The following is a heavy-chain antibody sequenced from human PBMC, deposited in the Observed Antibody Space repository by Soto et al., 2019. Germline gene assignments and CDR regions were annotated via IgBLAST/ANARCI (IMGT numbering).Heavy chain of an antibody. CDR3: AKVATIFGVALNWFDP. J-gene: IGHJ5*02. V-gene: IGHV3-23*01. CDR1: GFTFSSYA. Sequence: GGSLRLSCAASGFTFSSYAMSWVRQAPGKGLEWVSAISGSVGSTYYADSVKGRFTISRDNSKNTLYLQMNSLRAEDTAVYYCAKVATIFGVALNWFDPWGQGTLVTVSS. CDR2: ISGSVGST. D-gene: IGHD3-3*01.